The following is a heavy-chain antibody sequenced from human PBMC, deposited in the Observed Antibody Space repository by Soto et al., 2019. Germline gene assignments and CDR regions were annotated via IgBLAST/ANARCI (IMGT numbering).Heavy chain of an antibody. CDR3: ARSRDRFDY. CDR2: INPSGGST. J-gene: IGHJ4*02. CDR1: GYTFTIYY. V-gene: IGHV1-46*01. Sequence: VKVSCKASGYTFTIYYMHWVRQAPGQGLEWMGIINPSGGSTSYAQMFQGRVTMTRGTSTSTVYMELSSLRSEDTAIYYCARSRDRFDYWGQGTLVTVSS.